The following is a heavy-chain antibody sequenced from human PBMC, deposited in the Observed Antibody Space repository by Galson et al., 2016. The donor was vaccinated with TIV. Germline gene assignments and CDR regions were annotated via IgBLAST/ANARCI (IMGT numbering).Heavy chain of an antibody. J-gene: IGHJ4*02. Sequence: SLRLSCAASGFSVSSNYMSWVRQAPGKGLEWVAIIYSGGATYFADSVKGRFTISRDNSKNTLYLQMNSLRADDTAVYYCAREGRDGYNPYFDYWGQGTLVTVSS. CDR3: AREGRDGYNPYFDY. D-gene: IGHD5-24*01. V-gene: IGHV3-66*01. CDR2: IYSGGAT. CDR1: GFSVSSNY.